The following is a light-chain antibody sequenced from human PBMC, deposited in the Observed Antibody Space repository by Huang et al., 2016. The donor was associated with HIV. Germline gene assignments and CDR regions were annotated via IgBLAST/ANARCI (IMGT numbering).Light chain of an antibody. CDR1: QSIFRW. CDR3: QQYNSDSWT. Sequence: DIQMTQSPSIVSASVGDRVTITCRASQSIFRWLAWYQQKPGKAPKLLVYQATNLESGVPSRFSGSGSATEFTLTVSSLQPDDFATYYCQQYNSDSWTFGQGTKVEIK. V-gene: IGKV1-5*03. J-gene: IGKJ1*01. CDR2: QAT.